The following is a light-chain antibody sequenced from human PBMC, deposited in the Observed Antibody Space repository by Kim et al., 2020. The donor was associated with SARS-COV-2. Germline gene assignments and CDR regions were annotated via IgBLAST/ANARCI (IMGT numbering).Light chain of an antibody. CDR1: SSNIGKNY. CDR2: DNN. CDR3: GTWDSSLSAVV. V-gene: IGLV1-51*01. J-gene: IGLJ2*01. Sequence: KVTISCSGSSSNIGKNYVSWYQQLPKTAPKLLIYDNNERPSGIPDRFSGSKSGTSATLGITGLQTGDEADYYCGTWDSSLSAVVFGGGTQLTVL.